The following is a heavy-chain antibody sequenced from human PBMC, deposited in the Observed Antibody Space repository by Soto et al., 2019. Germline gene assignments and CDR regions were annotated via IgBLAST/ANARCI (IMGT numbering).Heavy chain of an antibody. J-gene: IGHJ6*02. CDR3: AKPLPYYHFWSGYYTVNYYYGMDV. CDR1: VFTFISYA. D-gene: IGHD3-3*01. Sequence: GWSLRLFCASSVFTFISYAMRWVRQAPGKWLEWVSAISGSGGSTYYADSVKGRFTISRDNSKNTLYLQMNSLRAEDTAVYYCAKPLPYYHFWSGYYTVNYYYGMDVWGQGTTVTVYS. CDR2: ISGSGGST. V-gene: IGHV3-23*01.